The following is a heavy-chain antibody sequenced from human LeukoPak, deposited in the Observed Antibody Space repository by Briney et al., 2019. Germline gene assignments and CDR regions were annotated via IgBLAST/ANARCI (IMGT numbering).Heavy chain of an antibody. CDR2: ISSSGSTI. CDR3: ARGALRYYDWGDAFDI. D-gene: IGHD3-16*01. V-gene: IGHV3-11*04. CDR1: GFTFSDYY. Sequence: GGSLRLSCAASGFTFSDYYMSWIRQAPGKGLEWVSYISSSGSTIYYADSVKGRFTISRDNAKNSLYLQMNSLRAGDTAVYYCARGALRYYDWGDAFDIWGQGTMVTVSS. J-gene: IGHJ3*02.